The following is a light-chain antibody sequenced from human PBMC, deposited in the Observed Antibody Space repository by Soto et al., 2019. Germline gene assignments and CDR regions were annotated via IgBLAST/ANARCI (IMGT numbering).Light chain of an antibody. CDR1: SGDVDPYNY. J-gene: IGLJ2*01. V-gene: IGLV2-11*01. CDR3: CSYVGTPL. Sequence: QSALTQPPSVSGSPGQSVTISCTGTSGDVDPYNYVSWYQQHPGRAPKLVIYDVNMRPSGVPDRFSGSKSGDTSSLTISGLQDEDEADYYCCSYVGTPLVGGGTKLTVL. CDR2: DVN.